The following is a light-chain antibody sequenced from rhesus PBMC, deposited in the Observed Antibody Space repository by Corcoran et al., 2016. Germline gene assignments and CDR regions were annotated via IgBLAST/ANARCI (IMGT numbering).Light chain of an antibody. J-gene: IGKJ1*01. CDR3: QQYNSAPWT. Sequence: DIQMTQSPSSLSASVGNTVTITCRASQGISRYLAWYQQKPGKAPKPLIYSAANLESGVPSRLRGTGSGTEFTLTIRSLQPEDFSTYYCQQYNSAPWTFGQGTKVAIK. V-gene: IGKV1-37*01. CDR2: SAA. CDR1: QGISRY.